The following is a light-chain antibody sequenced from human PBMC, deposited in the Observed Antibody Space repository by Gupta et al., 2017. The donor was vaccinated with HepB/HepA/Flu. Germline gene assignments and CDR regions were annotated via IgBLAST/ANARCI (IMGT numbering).Light chain of an antibody. CDR3: QHYSRSSRT. Sequence: DIHMTQSPSTLSASVGDRVTITCRASQDISNWLAWYQQKPGEAPRLLISKASILESGVPSRFRGSGSGTEFTLTISSLQHDDFATYYCQHYSRSSRTFGQGTKVEIK. V-gene: IGKV1-5*03. J-gene: IGKJ1*01. CDR2: KAS. CDR1: QDISNW.